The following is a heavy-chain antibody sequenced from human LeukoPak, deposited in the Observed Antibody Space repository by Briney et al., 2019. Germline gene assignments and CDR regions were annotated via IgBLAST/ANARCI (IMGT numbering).Heavy chain of an antibody. CDR2: ITGSGGST. Sequence: PGGSLRLSCAASRFPFSSYALTWVRQAPGKGLEWVSTITGSGGSTYYADSVKGRFTISRDNSKNTLYLQMNSLRAEDTAVYYCVSPVRDYWGQGTLVTVSS. J-gene: IGHJ4*02. CDR3: VSPVRDY. CDR1: RFPFSSYA. V-gene: IGHV3-23*01.